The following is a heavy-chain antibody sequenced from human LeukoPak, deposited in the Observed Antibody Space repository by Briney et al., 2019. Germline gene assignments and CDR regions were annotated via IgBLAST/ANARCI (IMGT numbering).Heavy chain of an antibody. CDR3: AKEVCSSGGSCPLDY. CDR2: ISGSGTCT. J-gene: IGHJ4*02. D-gene: IGHD2-15*01. Sequence: GGSLRLSCAASGFTFSSYAMSWVRQAPGKGLXXXXXISGSGTCTFYADSVMGHITISRDNSKNTLSVQMNSLRAEDTAIYYCAKEVCSSGGSCPLDYWGQGTLVTVSS. CDR1: GFTFSSYA. V-gene: IGHV3-23*01.